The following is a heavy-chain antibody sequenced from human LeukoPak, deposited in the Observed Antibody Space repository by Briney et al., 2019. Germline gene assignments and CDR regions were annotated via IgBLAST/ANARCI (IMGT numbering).Heavy chain of an antibody. CDR2: MNPNSGNK. D-gene: IGHD6-13*01. J-gene: IGHJ3*02. CDR3: ATPLIAAYAFDI. CDR1: GSPFTSYE. Sequence: ASVKVSCKASGSPFTSYEINWVRQATGQGLEWMGWMNPNSGNKGYAQKFQGRVTITRNTSISTAYMELSSLRSEDTAVYYCATPLIAAYAFDIWGQGTMVTVSS. V-gene: IGHV1-8*03.